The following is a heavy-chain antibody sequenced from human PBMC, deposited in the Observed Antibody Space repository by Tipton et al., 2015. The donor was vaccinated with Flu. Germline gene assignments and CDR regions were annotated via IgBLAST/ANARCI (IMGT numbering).Heavy chain of an antibody. CDR3: ARDSGFRDPFDY. CDR1: GGSISRYY. Sequence: TLSLTCTVSGGSISRYYWSWIRQPPGKGLEWIGYIYYSGSTNYNPSLKSRVTISLDTSKNQFSLNLNSVTAADTAVYYCARDSGFRDPFDYWGQGTLVTVSS. D-gene: IGHD2-21*02. V-gene: IGHV4-59*01. CDR2: IYYSGST. J-gene: IGHJ4*02.